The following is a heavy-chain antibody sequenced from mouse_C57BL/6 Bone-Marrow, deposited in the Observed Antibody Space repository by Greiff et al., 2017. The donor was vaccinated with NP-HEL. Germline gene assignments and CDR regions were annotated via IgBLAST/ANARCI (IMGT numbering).Heavy chain of an antibody. CDR1: GFTFGSYT. J-gene: IGHJ4*01. CDR2: ISGGGGNT. Sequence: EVNVVESGGGLVKPGGSLKLSCAASGFTFGSYTMSWVRQTPEKRLEWVATISGGGGNTYYPDSVKGRFTISRDNAKNTLYLQMSSLRSEDTALYYCARWGTTVVATDYAMDYWGQGTSVTVSS. CDR3: ARWGTTVVATDYAMDY. D-gene: IGHD1-1*01. V-gene: IGHV5-9*01.